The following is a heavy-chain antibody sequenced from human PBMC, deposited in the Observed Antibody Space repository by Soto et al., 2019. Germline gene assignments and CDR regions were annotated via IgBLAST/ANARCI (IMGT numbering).Heavy chain of an antibody. Sequence: SETLSLTCSVSVASVSSGGYYWTWIRQPPGKGLEWIGYIYYTGSTTYNPSLKSRVTISADTSKNQFSLKLTSVTAADTAIYYCARAGRYTSSYWGQGTLVTVSS. V-gene: IGHV4-61*08. CDR3: ARAGRYTSSY. J-gene: IGHJ4*02. CDR2: IYYTGST. CDR1: VASVSSGGYY. D-gene: IGHD6-6*01.